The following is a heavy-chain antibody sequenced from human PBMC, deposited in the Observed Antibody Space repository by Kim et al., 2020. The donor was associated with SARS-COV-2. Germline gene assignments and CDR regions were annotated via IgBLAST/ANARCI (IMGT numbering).Heavy chain of an antibody. Sequence: SETLSLTCTVSGYSISSGYYWGWIRQPPGKGLEWIGSIYHSGSTYYNPSLKSRVTISVDTSKNQFSLKLSSVTAADTAVYYCARVSSGFYPVDYWGQGTLVTVSS. CDR1: GYSISSGYY. J-gene: IGHJ4*02. D-gene: IGHD6-19*01. CDR3: ARVSSGFYPVDY. V-gene: IGHV4-38-2*02. CDR2: IYHSGST.